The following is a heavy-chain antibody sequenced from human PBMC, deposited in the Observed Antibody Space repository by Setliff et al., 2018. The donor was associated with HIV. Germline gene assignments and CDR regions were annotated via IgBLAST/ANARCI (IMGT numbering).Heavy chain of an antibody. J-gene: IGHJ4*02. V-gene: IGHV4-34*01. Sequence: ETLSLTCTVSGGSINSHYWSWIRQPPGKGLEWIGEINQSGISNFNPSLKSRVTMPIDTPKNQFSLKLSSVTAADTAVYFCARGGGFWSGQLDYWGQGTLVTVSS. D-gene: IGHD3-3*01. CDR1: GGSINSHY. CDR3: ARGGGFWSGQLDY. CDR2: INQSGIS.